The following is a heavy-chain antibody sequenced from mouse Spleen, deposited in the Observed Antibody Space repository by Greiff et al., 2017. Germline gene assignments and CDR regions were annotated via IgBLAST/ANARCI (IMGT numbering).Heavy chain of an antibody. CDR2: IDPETGGT. CDR1: GYTFTDYE. CDR3: TGDYGAMDY. Sequence: VQLQQSGAELVRPGASVTLSCKASGYTFTDYEMHWVKQTPVHGLEWIGAIDPETGGTAYNQKFKGKATLTADKSSSTAYMELRSLTSEDSAVYYCTGDYGAMDYWGQGTSVTVSS. V-gene: IGHV1-15*01. J-gene: IGHJ4*01. D-gene: IGHD1-1*01.